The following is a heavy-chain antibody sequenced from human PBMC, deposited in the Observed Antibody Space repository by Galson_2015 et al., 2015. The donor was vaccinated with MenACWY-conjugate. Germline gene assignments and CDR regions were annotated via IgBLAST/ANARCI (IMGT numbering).Heavy chain of an antibody. V-gene: IGHV3-74*01. D-gene: IGHD1-26*01. CDR1: GFTFSSYW. CDR2: INSDGRST. Sequence: SLRLSCAASGFTFSSYWMRWARQAPGKGLVWVSRINSDGRSTSYADSVKGRFTISRDNAKNTLYLQMNSLRAEDTAVYYCARLGGNYRTTSHFDYWGQGTLVTVSS. CDR3: ARLGGNYRTTSHFDY. J-gene: IGHJ4*02.